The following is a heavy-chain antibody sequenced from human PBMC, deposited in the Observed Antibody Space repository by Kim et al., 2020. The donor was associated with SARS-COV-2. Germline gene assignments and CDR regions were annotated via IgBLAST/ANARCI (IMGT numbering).Heavy chain of an antibody. CDR3: ATYYYASGTST. CDR2: ITGSGNSV. D-gene: IGHD3-10*01. Sequence: GRSLRLSCAASGFTFSDFGMSWIRQVPGKGLEWVSDITGSGNSVRYAGSVKGRFTIFRDNAKNSLYLQINSLRAEDTAIYYCATYYYASGTSTWGQGTLLTVSS. J-gene: IGHJ5*02. V-gene: IGHV3-11*01. CDR1: GFTFSDFG.